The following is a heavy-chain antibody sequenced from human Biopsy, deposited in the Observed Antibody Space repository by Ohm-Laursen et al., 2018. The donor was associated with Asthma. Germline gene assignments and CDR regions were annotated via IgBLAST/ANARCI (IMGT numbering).Heavy chain of an antibody. CDR3: ARKAGSCISRTCYSLDF. D-gene: IGHD2-2*01. CDR2: INSVFGTT. CDR1: GGTFNTYV. J-gene: IGHJ4*01. V-gene: IGHV1-69*01. Sequence: SSVKVSCKPLGGTFNTYVIGWVRQAPGQGLEWMGGINSVFGTTTYPQKFQDRVTITADDSTSTVYMELSSLGSGDTAVYYCARKAGSCISRTCYSLDFWGQGTLVTVSS.